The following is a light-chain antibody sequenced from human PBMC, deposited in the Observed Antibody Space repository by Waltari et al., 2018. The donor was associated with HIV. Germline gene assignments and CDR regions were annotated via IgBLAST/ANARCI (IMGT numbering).Light chain of an antibody. Sequence: QSALTQPRSVSGSPGQSFPLPCTGTYTDVVCFAFVPWYQPHPGKVPKLLIYDVNKRPSGVPDRFAGSKSGNTASLTISGLQAEDEADYYCCSYAGTSILRVFGGGTKLTVL. CDR2: DVN. J-gene: IGLJ2*01. V-gene: IGLV2-11*01. CDR1: YTDVVCFAF. CDR3: CSYAGTSILRV.